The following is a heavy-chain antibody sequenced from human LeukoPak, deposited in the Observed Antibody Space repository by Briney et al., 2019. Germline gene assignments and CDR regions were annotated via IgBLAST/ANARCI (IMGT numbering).Heavy chain of an antibody. CDR2: FSASGGTT. CDR1: GFTFSRSA. J-gene: IGHJ4*02. Sequence: GGSLILSCAASGFTFSRSAMNWVRQAPGKGLEWVSSFSASGGTTYYADSVKGRFTISRDNSKNTLSVQMNSLRAEDTAVYYCAKANYSGSYYFDSWGQGTLVTVSS. V-gene: IGHV3-23*01. D-gene: IGHD1-26*01. CDR3: AKANYSGSYYFDS.